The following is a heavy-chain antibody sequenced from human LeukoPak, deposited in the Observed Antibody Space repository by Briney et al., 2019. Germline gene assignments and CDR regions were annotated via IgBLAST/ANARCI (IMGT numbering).Heavy chain of an antibody. CDR3: ARDGSYRLREWLVPYY. Sequence: ASVEVSCKASGGTFSSYAISWVRQAPGQGLEWMGRIIPILGIANYAQKFQGRVTITADKSTSTAYMELSSLRSEDTAVYYCARDGSYRLREWLVPYYWGQGTLVTVSS. V-gene: IGHV1-69*04. CDR1: GGTFSSYA. D-gene: IGHD6-19*01. J-gene: IGHJ4*02. CDR2: IIPILGIA.